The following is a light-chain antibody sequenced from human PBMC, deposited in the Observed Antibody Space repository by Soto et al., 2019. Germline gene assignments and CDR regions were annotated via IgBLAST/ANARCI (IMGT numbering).Light chain of an antibody. J-gene: IGKJ1*01. V-gene: IGKV3-20*01. CDR1: QSVSSSS. CDR3: QQYNNWPRT. CDR2: GAS. Sequence: EVVLTQSPGTLSLSPGERATLFCRASQSVSSSSLAWYQQKPGQAPRLLMYGASSRATGIPDRFSGSGSGTDFTLTIRTLEPEDFAVYYCQQYNNWPRTFGQGTKVDI.